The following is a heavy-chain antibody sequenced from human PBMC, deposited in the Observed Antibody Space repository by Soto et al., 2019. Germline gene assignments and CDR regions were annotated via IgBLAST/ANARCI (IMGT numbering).Heavy chain of an antibody. CDR2: FDPEDGET. D-gene: IGHD5-12*01. CDR1: GYTLTELS. V-gene: IGHV1-24*01. CDR3: ATDEGYSGYRHFDY. Sequence: GASVKVSCNVSGYTLTELSMHWVRQAPGKGLEWMGGFDPEDGETIYAQKFQGRVTMTEDTSTDTAYMELSSLRSEDTAVYYCATDEGYSGYRHFDYWGQGTLVTVSS. J-gene: IGHJ4*02.